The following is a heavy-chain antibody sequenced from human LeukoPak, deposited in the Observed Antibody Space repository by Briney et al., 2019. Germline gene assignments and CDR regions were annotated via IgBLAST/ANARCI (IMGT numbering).Heavy chain of an antibody. CDR1: GGTFSSYA. V-gene: IGHV1-69*13. D-gene: IGHD6-13*01. CDR2: IIPIFGTA. Sequence: ASVKVSCKASGGTFSSYAISWVRQAPGQGLEWMGGIIPIFGTANYAQKFQGRVTITADESTSTAYMELCSLRSEDTAVYYCARGSSSWCHYFDYWGQGTLVTVSS. CDR3: ARGSSSWCHYFDY. J-gene: IGHJ4*02.